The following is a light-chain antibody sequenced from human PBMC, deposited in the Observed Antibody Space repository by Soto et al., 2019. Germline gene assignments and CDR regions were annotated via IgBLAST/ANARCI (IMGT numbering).Light chain of an antibody. CDR3: QQYSSSPWT. J-gene: IGKJ1*01. V-gene: IGKV3-20*01. CDR2: GAS. Sequence: ELVLTQSPGTLSLSPGERATLSCRASQSVSSNYLAWYQQKPGQAPRLLIYGASSRATGIPDRISGRGSGKVFTPTISRLEPEDFAVYYCQQYSSSPWTFGPGTKVDIK. CDR1: QSVSSNY.